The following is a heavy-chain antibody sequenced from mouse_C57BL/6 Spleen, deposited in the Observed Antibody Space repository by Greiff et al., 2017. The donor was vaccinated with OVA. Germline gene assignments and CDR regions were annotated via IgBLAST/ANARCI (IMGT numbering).Heavy chain of an antibody. CDR3: ARKGRPWYFDV. J-gene: IGHJ1*03. CDR1: GYSFTGYY. V-gene: IGHV1-42*01. Sequence: EVQLVESGPELVKPGASVKISCKASGYSFTGYYMNWVKQSPEKSLEWIGEINPSTGGTTYNQKFKAKATLTVDKSSSTAYMQLKSLTSEDSAVYYCARKGRPWYFDVWGTGTTVTVSS. CDR2: INPSTGGT.